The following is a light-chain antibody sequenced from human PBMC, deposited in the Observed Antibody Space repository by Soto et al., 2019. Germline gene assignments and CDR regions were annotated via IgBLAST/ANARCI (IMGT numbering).Light chain of an antibody. Sequence: QSVLTQPPSVSGAPGQRVTISCTGSSSNIGAGYDVHWYQQLPGTAPKLLIYGNSNRPSGVPDRFSGSKSGTSASLAITELQAEDEADYYCQSYDSSLSWFAVFGTGTKLTVL. J-gene: IGLJ1*01. CDR1: SSNIGAGYD. CDR2: GNS. V-gene: IGLV1-40*01. CDR3: QSYDSSLSWFAV.